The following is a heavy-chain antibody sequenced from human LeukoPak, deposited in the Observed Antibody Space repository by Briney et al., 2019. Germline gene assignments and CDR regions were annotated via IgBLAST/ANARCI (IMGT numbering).Heavy chain of an antibody. CDR1: GFTFSSYG. CDR2: IRYDGSNK. J-gene: IGHJ4*02. D-gene: IGHD3-22*01. V-gene: IGHV3-30*02. Sequence: GGSLRLSCAASGFTFSSYGMHWVRQAPGKGLEWVAFIRYDGSNKYYADSVKGRFTISGDNSKNTLYLQMNSLRAEDTAVYYCAKESYDSSGYYYVSGYFDYWGQGTLVTVSS. CDR3: AKESYDSSGYYYVSGYFDY.